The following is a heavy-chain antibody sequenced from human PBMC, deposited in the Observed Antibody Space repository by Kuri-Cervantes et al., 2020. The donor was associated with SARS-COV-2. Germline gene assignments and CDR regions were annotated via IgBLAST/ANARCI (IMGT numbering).Heavy chain of an antibody. J-gene: IGHJ4*02. Sequence: GESLKISCAASGFTLSSYAMSWVRRSPGKGLELVSAISGTGDSAYYTDSVKGRFTVSRDSSKNTLYLQMNSLRVEDTAVYYCAKRGDVTGTTWASLAGGSYDYWGQGALVTVSS. CDR3: AKRGDVTGTTWASLAGGSYDY. V-gene: IGHV3-23*01. CDR1: GFTLSSYA. CDR2: ISGTGDSA. D-gene: IGHD1-7*01.